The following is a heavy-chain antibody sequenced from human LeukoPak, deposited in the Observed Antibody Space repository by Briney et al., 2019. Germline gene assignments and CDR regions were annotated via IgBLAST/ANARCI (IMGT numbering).Heavy chain of an antibody. Sequence: GGSLRLSCAASGFTVSSNYMSWVRQAPGKGLEWVSVIYSGGSTYYADSVKGRFTISRDNSKNTLYLQMNSLRAEDTAVYYCARDGDYYDSSGEWGQGTLVTASS. CDR1: GFTVSSNY. CDR3: ARDGDYYDSSGE. D-gene: IGHD3-22*01. CDR2: IYSGGST. V-gene: IGHV3-66*01. J-gene: IGHJ4*02.